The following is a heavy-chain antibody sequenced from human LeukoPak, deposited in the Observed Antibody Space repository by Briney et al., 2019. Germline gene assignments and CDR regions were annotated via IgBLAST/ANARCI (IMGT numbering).Heavy chain of an antibody. Sequence: GGSLRLSSAVSGFTLRYFGMNRVRQAPARGLEWVAYMSGSGTTIYFAGSVKGRFTIVRDNANDSLYLHMNSLRDEDTAVYYCARVRVGNYLYCWGQRTLVTVSS. CDR2: MSGSGTTI. CDR1: GFTLRYFG. J-gene: IGHJ4*02. D-gene: IGHD3-10*01. V-gene: IGHV3-48*02. CDR3: ARVRVGNYLYC.